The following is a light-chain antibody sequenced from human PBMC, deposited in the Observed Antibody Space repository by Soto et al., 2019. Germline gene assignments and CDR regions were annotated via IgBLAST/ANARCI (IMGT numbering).Light chain of an antibody. CDR3: KQSYSTWT. J-gene: IGKJ1*01. Sequence: DIQMTQSPSSLSASVGDTVTITCRTSQSISRYFNWYQQKPGKDPKVLIYGASSLQSGVPSRFIGSGSGTDFTLTISSLQPEEFATYYCKQSYSTWTFGQGTKVEMK. CDR2: GAS. CDR1: QSISRY. V-gene: IGKV1-39*01.